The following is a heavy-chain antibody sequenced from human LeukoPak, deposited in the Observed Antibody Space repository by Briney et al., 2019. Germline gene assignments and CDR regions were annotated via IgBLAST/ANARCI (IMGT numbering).Heavy chain of an antibody. V-gene: IGHV4-34*01. CDR3: ARSLSGVAGTFWDY. CDR1: GGSFSGYY. Sequence: PSETLSLTCAGYGGSFSGYYWSWIRQPPGKGLEWIGEINHSGSTYYNPSLKSRVTISVDTSKNQFSLKLSSVTAADTAVYYCARSLSGVAGTFWDYWGQGTLVTVSS. D-gene: IGHD6-19*01. CDR2: INHSGST. J-gene: IGHJ4*02.